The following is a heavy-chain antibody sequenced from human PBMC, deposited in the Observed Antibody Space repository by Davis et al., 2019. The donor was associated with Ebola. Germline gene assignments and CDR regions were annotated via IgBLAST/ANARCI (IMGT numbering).Heavy chain of an antibody. Sequence: SETLSLTCAVYGGSFSGYYWSWIRQPPGKGLEWIGSIYFSGSTYYNPSLKSRVTISVDTSKNQFSLKLSSVTAADTAVYYCARRASSSSWYNFFDYWGQGTLVTVSS. CDR3: ARRASSSSWYNFFDY. V-gene: IGHV4-34*01. D-gene: IGHD6-13*01. CDR2: IYFSGST. J-gene: IGHJ4*02. CDR1: GGSFSGYY.